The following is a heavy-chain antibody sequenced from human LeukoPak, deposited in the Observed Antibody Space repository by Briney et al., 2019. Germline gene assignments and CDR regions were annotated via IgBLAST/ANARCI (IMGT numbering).Heavy chain of an antibody. J-gene: IGHJ6*02. Sequence: ASVKVSCKASGYTFTSYYMHWVRQAPGQGLEWMGIINPSGGSTSYAQKFQGRVTMTRDTSTSTVYMELSSLRSEDTAVYYCARGRVYYYDSSGRYYYGMDVWGQGTTVTVSS. V-gene: IGHV1-46*01. CDR3: ARGRVYYYDSSGRYYYGMDV. CDR2: INPSGGST. D-gene: IGHD3-22*01. CDR1: GYTFTSYY.